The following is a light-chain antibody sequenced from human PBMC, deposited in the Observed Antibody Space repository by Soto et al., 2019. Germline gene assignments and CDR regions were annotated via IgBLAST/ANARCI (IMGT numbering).Light chain of an antibody. V-gene: IGLV3-9*01. Sequence: SYELTQPLSVSVALGQTARITCGGNNIGSKNVHWYQQKPGQAPVLVIYRDSNRPSGIPERFSGSNSGNTATLTISRAQAGDEADYYCQVWDSSHVVFAGGTKVTVL. J-gene: IGLJ2*01. CDR1: NIGSKN. CDR2: RDS. CDR3: QVWDSSHVV.